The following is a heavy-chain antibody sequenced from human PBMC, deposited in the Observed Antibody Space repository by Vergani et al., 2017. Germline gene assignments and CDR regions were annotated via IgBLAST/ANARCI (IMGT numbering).Heavy chain of an antibody. CDR1: GGPISSYY. J-gene: IGHJ3*02. Sequence: QVQLQESGPGLVKPSETLSLTCTVSGGPISSYYWSWIRQPPGKGLEWIGYIYYSGSTNYNPSLKCRVTISVDTSKNQFSLKLSSVTAADTAVYYCAREVKYSSSWYRAFDIWGQGTMVTVSS. D-gene: IGHD6-13*01. CDR3: AREVKYSSSWYRAFDI. CDR2: IYYSGST. V-gene: IGHV4-59*01.